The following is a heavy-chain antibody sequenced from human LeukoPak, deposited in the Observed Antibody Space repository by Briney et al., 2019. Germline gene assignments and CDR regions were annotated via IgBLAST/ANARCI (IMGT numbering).Heavy chain of an antibody. Sequence: SETLSLTCTVSGGSISSYYWSWIRQPAGKGLEWIGRIYTSGSTNYNPSLKSRVTMSVDTSKNQFSLKLSSVTAADTAVYCCARAKYYYGSGSYGYFDYWGQGTLVTVSS. J-gene: IGHJ4*02. CDR3: ARAKYYYGSGSYGYFDY. V-gene: IGHV4-4*07. D-gene: IGHD3-10*01. CDR1: GGSISSYY. CDR2: IYTSGST.